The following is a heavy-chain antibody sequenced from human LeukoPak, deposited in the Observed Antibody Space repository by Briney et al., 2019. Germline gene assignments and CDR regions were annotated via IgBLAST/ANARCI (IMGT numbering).Heavy chain of an antibody. CDR2: INWNSGSI. Sequence: PGGSLRLSCAVSGLSFNDYAMHWVRQAPGKGLEWVSGINWNSGSIGYADSVKGRFTISRDNAKNSLYLQMKSLRTEDTALYYCAKDRLELRDYFYGMDVWGQGTTVTVSS. J-gene: IGHJ6*02. CDR3: AKDRLELRDYFYGMDV. CDR1: GLSFNDYA. V-gene: IGHV3-9*01. D-gene: IGHD1-7*01.